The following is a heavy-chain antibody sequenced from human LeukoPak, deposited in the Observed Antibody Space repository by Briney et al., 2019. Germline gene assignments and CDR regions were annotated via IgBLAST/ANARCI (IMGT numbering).Heavy chain of an antibody. CDR2: ISSSGSLI. CDR1: GFTFSNYE. Sequence: PGGSLRLSCAASGFTFSNYEMNWVRQARGEGLEWASFISSSGSLIYYADSVKGRFTISRDSAKNSLYLQMDSLRVEDTAVYYCAKVSGSGWHFDHWGQGTLVTVSS. CDR3: AKVSGSGWHFDH. V-gene: IGHV3-48*03. J-gene: IGHJ4*02. D-gene: IGHD6-19*01.